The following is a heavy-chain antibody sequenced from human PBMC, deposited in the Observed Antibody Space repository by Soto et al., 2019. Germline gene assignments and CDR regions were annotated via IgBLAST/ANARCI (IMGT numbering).Heavy chain of an antibody. CDR2: ISGSGGST. Sequence: GGSLRLSCAASGFTFSSYAMSWVRQAPGKGLEWVSAISGSGGSTYYADSVKGRFTISRDNSKNTLYLQMNSLRAEDTAVYYCAKDRRPDIVVPGYFDYWGQGTLVTVSS. J-gene: IGHJ4*02. D-gene: IGHD2-2*01. CDR1: GFTFSSYA. V-gene: IGHV3-23*01. CDR3: AKDRRPDIVVPGYFDY.